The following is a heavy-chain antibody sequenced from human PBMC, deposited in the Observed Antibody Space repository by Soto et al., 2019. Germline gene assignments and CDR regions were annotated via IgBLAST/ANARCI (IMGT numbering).Heavy chain of an antibody. Sequence: GAPVKVPCKASGYTFTNCDMNWVRQATGQGLEWVGWVNPNSGNTGYAQRFQGRVTMTSDTSIRTAYMELSTLRSEDTAVYYCSRGGSGWAPDYWGQGTLVNVSS. V-gene: IGHV1-8*01. CDR1: GYTFTNCD. J-gene: IGHJ4*02. D-gene: IGHD6-19*01. CDR3: SRGGSGWAPDY. CDR2: VNPNSGNT.